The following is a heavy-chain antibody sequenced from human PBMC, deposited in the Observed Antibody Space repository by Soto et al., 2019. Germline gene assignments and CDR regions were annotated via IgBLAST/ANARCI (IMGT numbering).Heavy chain of an antibody. CDR2: ISGGSTTI. V-gene: IGHV3-48*01. CDR3: ARDEDNGSGSLY. Sequence: GGSLRLSCAASGFTFSTYSMNWVRQAPGKGLEWLSYISGGSTTIHYADSVKGRFTISRDNAKNSLYLEMNSLSAEDTAVYYCARDEDNGSGSLYWGKGTLVTVSS. CDR1: GFTFSTYS. J-gene: IGHJ4*02. D-gene: IGHD3-10*01.